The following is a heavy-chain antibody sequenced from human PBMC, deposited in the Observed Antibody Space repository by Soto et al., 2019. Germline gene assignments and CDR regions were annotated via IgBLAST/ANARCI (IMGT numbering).Heavy chain of an antibody. CDR3: AVHPVYLDTAMTLNQDFDY. D-gene: IGHD5-18*01. J-gene: IGHJ4*02. V-gene: IGHV1-69*13. CDR1: GGTFSSYA. CDR2: IIPIFGTA. Sequence: GASVKVSCKASGGTFSSYAISWVRQAPGQGLEWMGGIIPIFGTANYAQKFQGRVTITADESTSTAYMELSSLRSEDTAVYYCAVHPVYLDTAMTLNQDFDYWGQGTLVTVSS.